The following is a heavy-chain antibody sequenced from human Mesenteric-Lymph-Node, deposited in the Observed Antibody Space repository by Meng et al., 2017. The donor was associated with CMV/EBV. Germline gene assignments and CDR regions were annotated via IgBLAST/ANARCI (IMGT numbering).Heavy chain of an antibody. D-gene: IGHD2-15*01. CDR3: ARDQPGGYCSGFCYYGMDV. CDR1: GFNFGIYW. V-gene: IGHV3-7*01. Sequence: GESLKISCAASGFNFGIYWMSWVRQAPGKGLKWVANIKEDGSENKYADSVKGRFTISRDNAKNSLYLEMNSLRAEDTAVYYCARDQPGGYCSGFCYYGMDVWGQGTTVTVSS. J-gene: IGHJ6*02. CDR2: IKEDGSEN.